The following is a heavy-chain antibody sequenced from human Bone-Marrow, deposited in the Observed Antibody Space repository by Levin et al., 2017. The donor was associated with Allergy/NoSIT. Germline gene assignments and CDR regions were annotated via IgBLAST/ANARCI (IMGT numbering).Heavy chain of an antibody. V-gene: IGHV3-11*01. D-gene: IGHD3-3*01. J-gene: IGHJ4*02. CDR1: GFTFSDYF. CDR3: ARVPNWSDGIDY. CDR2: ISLSGITI. Sequence: GGSLRLSCAAPGFTFSDYFMAWIRQAPGKGLEWISYISLSGITIYYADSVKGRFTISRDNTNNLLYLQMNSLRAEDTAVYYCARVPNWSDGIDYWGQGTLVTVSS.